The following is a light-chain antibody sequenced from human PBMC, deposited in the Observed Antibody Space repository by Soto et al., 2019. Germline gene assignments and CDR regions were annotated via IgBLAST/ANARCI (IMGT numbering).Light chain of an antibody. V-gene: IGLV2-14*01. CDR3: SSYTSSSTPGVV. Sequence: QSALTQPASVSGSPGQSITISCTGTSSDVGGYNYVSWYQQHPGKAPKLMIYDVSNRPSGVSNRFSGSKSGNTASLTISGLLAEDEADYYCSSYTSSSTPGVVFGGGTKLTVL. CDR2: DVS. J-gene: IGLJ2*01. CDR1: SSDVGGYNY.